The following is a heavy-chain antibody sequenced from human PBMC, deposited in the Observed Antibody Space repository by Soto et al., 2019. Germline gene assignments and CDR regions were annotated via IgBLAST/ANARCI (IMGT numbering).Heavy chain of an antibody. D-gene: IGHD3-10*02. CDR2: IYHTGTI. CDR3: ARQNVQIGPGFFDY. J-gene: IGHJ4*02. CDR1: GGSIGSGNFY. Sequence: PSETLSLTCSVSGGSIGSGNFYCSWIRQPPGKGLECLTSIYHTGTIYITPSLRSRLTISSDTSRNQFSLNLTSVTAADTALYFCARQNVQIGPGFFDYWGRGTLVTVS. V-gene: IGHV4-30-4*01.